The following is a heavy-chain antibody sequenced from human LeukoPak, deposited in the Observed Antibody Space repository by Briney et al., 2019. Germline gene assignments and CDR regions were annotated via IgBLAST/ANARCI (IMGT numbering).Heavy chain of an antibody. Sequence: ASVKVSCKASGYTFTSYYIHWVRQAPGQGLEWMGIINPSGGSTNYAQQFQGRVTMTRDTSISTAYMELSRLRSDDTAVYYCARDSASGSYWGTVDYWGQGTLVTVSS. V-gene: IGHV1-46*01. D-gene: IGHD1-26*01. J-gene: IGHJ4*02. CDR1: GYTFTSYY. CDR2: INPSGGST. CDR3: ARDSASGSYWGTVDY.